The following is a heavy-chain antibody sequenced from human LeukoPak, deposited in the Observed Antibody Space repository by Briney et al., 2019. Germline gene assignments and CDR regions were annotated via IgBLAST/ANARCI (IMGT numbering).Heavy chain of an antibody. Sequence: PSETLSLTCTVSGGSIGSSSYYWGWIRQPPGKGLEWIGSIYYSGSTYYNPSLKSRVTISVDTSKNQFSLKLSSVTAADTAVYYCATQKWELLFDYWGQGTLVTVSS. D-gene: IGHD1-26*01. CDR3: ATQKWELLFDY. CDR1: GGSIGSSSYY. CDR2: IYYSGST. J-gene: IGHJ4*02. V-gene: IGHV4-39*01.